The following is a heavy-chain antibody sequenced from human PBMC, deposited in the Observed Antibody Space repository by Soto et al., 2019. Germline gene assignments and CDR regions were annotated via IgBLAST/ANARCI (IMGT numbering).Heavy chain of an antibody. J-gene: IGHJ4*02. CDR1: GLTFRKFE. CDR3: VRVGIVARPY. V-gene: IGHV3-48*03. CDR2: ISSDGTTI. D-gene: IGHD2-21*01. Sequence: EVQMVESGGGLVQPGGSLRLSCEVSGLTFRKFEMTWVRQAPGKGLEWVSSISSDGTTIYYADSVKGRFTISRDNDKNLLYLQMNSLKGEDTATYYCVRVGIVARPYWGQGTPVTVSS.